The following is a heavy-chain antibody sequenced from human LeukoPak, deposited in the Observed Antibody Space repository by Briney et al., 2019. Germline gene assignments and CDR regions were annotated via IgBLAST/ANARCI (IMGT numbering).Heavy chain of an antibody. Sequence: PGGSLRLSCAASGFTFSSYGMHWACQAPGKGLEWVAVIWNDGSDKYYADSVKGRFTISRDNSKNTLYLQMNSLRAEDTAVYYCAKPTRGSGSFLIDFWGQGTLVTVSS. CDR3: AKPTRGSGSFLIDF. V-gene: IGHV3-33*06. D-gene: IGHD1-26*01. CDR2: IWNDGSDK. CDR1: GFTFSSYG. J-gene: IGHJ4*02.